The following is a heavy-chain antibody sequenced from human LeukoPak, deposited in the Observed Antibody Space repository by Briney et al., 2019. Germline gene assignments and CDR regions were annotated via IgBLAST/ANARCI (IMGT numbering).Heavy chain of an antibody. V-gene: IGHV3-23*01. D-gene: IGHD3-10*01. J-gene: IGHJ3*01. CDR1: GLTFSAFA. CDR3: SKGGVVRGGFYPFDL. CDR2: ISGSGGST. Sequence: QAGASLRLSCAASGLTFSAFALSWVRQAPGKGLEWVSAISGSGGSTDSADSVKGRFTISRDNSKNTLYLQMNSLRAEDTAVYYCSKGGVVRGGFYPFDLWGQGTMVTVSS.